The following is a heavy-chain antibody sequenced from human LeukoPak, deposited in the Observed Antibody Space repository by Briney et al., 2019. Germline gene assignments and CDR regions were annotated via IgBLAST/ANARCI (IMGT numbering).Heavy chain of an antibody. CDR3: ARGLRIVGATNYYYYYMDV. V-gene: IGHV7-4-1*02. CDR1: GYTFTSYA. CDR2: INTNTGKP. J-gene: IGHJ6*03. D-gene: IGHD1-26*01. Sequence: ASVKVSCKASGYTFTSYAMNWVRQAPGQGLEWVGWINTNTGKPTYAQGFTGRFVFSLDTSASTAYLQISSLKAEGTAAYYCARGLRIVGATNYYYYYMDVWGKGTTVTVSS.